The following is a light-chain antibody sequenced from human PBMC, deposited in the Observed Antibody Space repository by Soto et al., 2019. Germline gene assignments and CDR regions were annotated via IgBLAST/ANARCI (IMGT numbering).Light chain of an antibody. Sequence: DIQMTQSPSTLSASVGDRVTITCRASQSISSWLAWYQQKPGKAPKLLIYKASSLDSGVPSRFSGSGSGTEFTLTISSLQPDDFATYYCQQYGLTFGGGTKVEIK. J-gene: IGKJ4*01. CDR1: QSISSW. V-gene: IGKV1-5*03. CDR2: KAS. CDR3: QQYGLT.